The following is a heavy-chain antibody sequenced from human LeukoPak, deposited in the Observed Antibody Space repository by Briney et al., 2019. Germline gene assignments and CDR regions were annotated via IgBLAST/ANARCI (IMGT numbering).Heavy chain of an antibody. CDR2: INPNSGGT. D-gene: IGHD4-17*01. CDR3: ARAVDYGDYVDY. J-gene: IGHJ4*02. CDR1: GYTFTGYY. V-gene: IGHV1-2*02. Sequence: ASAKVSCKASGYTFTGYYMHWVRQAPGQGLEWMGWINPNSGGTNYAQKFQGRVTMTRDTSISTAYMELSRLRSDDTAVYYCARAVDYGDYVDYWGQGTLVTVSS.